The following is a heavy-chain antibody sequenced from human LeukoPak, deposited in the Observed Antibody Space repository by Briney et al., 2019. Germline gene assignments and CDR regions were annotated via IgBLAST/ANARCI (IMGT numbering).Heavy chain of an antibody. CDR1: GFTFSSYE. CDR2: ISSSGSTK. V-gene: IGHV3-48*03. Sequence: PGGSLRLSCAASGFTFSSYEMNWVRQAPGKGLEWVSYISSSGSTKYYAGSVKGRFTISRDHAKNSLYLQMNSLRAEDTAVYYCAELGITMIGGVWGKGTTVTISS. J-gene: IGHJ6*04. CDR3: AELGITMIGGV. D-gene: IGHD3-10*02.